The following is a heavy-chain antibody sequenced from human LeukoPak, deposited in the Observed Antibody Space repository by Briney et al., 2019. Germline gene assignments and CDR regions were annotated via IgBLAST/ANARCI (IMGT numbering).Heavy chain of an antibody. D-gene: IGHD3-10*01. J-gene: IGHJ4*02. V-gene: IGHV3-30*18. Sequence: GRSLRLSCAASGFTFSSYGMHWVRQAPGKGLEWVAVISYDGSNKYYADSVKGRFTISRDNSKNTLYLQMNSLRAEDTAIYYCSKDRTTSGGAEGYWGQGTLVTVSA. CDR2: ISYDGSNK. CDR1: GFTFSSYG. CDR3: SKDRTTSGGAEGY.